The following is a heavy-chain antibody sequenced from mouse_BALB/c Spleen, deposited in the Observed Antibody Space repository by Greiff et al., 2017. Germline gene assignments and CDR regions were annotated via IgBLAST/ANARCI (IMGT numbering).Heavy chain of an antibody. CDR2: IWAGGST. CDR1: GFSLTSYG. D-gene: IGHD1-2*01. V-gene: IGHV2-9*02. CDR3: ARDIYITTATAY. J-gene: IGHJ3*01. Sequence: QVQLKESGPGLVAPSQSLSITCTVSGFSLTSYGVHWVRQPPGKGLEWLGVIWAGGSTNYNSALMSRLSISKDNSKSQVFLKMNSLQTDDTAMYYCARDIYITTATAYWGQGTLVTVSA.